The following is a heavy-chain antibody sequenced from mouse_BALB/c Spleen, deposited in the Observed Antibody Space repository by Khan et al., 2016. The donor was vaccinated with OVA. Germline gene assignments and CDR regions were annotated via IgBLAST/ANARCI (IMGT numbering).Heavy chain of an antibody. V-gene: IGHV1S132*01. Sequence: QVQLKQSGAELVRPGASVKLSCKTSGYIFTSYWIHWVKQRSGQGLEWIARIYPGTDNTYSNDKLKDKATLTADTSSSTAYLQLSSLKTVDYAVYFCAREEDWYYFDYWGQGTTLTVSS. CDR2: IYPGTDNT. CDR1: GYIFTSYW. CDR3: AREEDWYYFDY. J-gene: IGHJ2*01.